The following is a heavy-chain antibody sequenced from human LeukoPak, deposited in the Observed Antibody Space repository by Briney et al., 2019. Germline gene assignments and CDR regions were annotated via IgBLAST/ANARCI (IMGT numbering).Heavy chain of an antibody. Sequence: GGSLRLSCATSGFTFKNYGMSWVRQAPGKGLEWVSYISSSGSTIYYADSVKGRFTISRDNAKNSLYLQMNSLRAEDTAMYYCAKENSPWFGELGEIDYWGQGTLVTVSS. CDR1: GFTFKNYG. V-gene: IGHV3-48*04. D-gene: IGHD3-10*01. CDR2: ISSSGSTI. J-gene: IGHJ4*02. CDR3: AKENSPWFGELGEIDY.